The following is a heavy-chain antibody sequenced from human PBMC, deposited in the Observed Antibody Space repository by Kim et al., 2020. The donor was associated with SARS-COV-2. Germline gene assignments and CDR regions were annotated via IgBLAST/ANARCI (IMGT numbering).Heavy chain of an antibody. CDR3: AKDIVSSQQLVLDYFYGMDV. CDR1: GSTLSDYA. Sequence: GGSLRLSCAASGSTLSDYAIHWVRQAPGKGLEWLAVISHDESRKFHADSVKGRLSISRDKSKGTVDLQINRLRGEDSAVYYCAKDIVSSQQLVLDYFYGMDVWGQGTTVIVSS. J-gene: IGHJ6*01. D-gene: IGHD3-10*01. CDR2: ISHDESRK. V-gene: IGHV3-30*18.